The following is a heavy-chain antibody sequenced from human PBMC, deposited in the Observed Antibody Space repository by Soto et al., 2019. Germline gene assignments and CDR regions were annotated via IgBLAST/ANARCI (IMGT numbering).Heavy chain of an antibody. CDR1: GFPFDSYS. CDR2: LSSGSFYI. CDR3: AREANTIYAPHGLDV. J-gene: IGHJ6*02. V-gene: IGHV3-21*01. Sequence: GGSLRLSCAVSGFPFDSYSTSWVRQAPGQGLEWLASLSSGSFYIFHADSIRGRFTISRDDAKNLLFLQMNSLTIEDTATYYCAREANTIYAPHGLDVWGQGTAVTVSS. D-gene: IGHD3-3*01.